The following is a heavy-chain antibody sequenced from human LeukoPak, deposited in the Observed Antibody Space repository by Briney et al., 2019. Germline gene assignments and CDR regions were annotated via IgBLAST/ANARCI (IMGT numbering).Heavy chain of an antibody. CDR2: ISGSGGST. D-gene: IGHD3-10*01. J-gene: IGHJ4*02. Sequence: PGGSLRLSCAASGFTFSSYAMSWGRQAPGKGLEGVSAISGSGGSTYYADSVKGRFTIARDKSKNTLYLQMNSMRAEDTAVYYCAKNPLLWFGPPSEYYFDYWGQGTLVTVSS. V-gene: IGHV3-23*01. CDR3: AKNPLLWFGPPSEYYFDY. CDR1: GFTFSSYA.